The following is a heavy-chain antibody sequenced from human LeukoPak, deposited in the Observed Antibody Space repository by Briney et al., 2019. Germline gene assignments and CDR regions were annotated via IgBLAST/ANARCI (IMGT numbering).Heavy chain of an antibody. D-gene: IGHD1-26*01. CDR2: IYSGGST. CDR1: GFTVSSNY. J-gene: IGHJ4*02. CDR3: ARDSKWLEASGSYSFEY. V-gene: IGHV3-66*01. Sequence: PGGSLRLSCAASGFTVSSNYMSWVRQAPGKGLEWVSVIYSGGSTHYADSVKGRFTISRDNSKNTLYLQMNSLRAEDTAVYYCARDSKWLEASGSYSFEYWGQGTLVTVSS.